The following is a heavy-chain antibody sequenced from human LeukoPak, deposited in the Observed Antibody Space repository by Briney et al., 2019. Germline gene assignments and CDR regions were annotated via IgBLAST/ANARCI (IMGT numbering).Heavy chain of an antibody. V-gene: IGHV4-34*01. CDR3: ARHGTSTTMTTSSGGRIDY. J-gene: IGHJ4*02. CDR1: GGSFSGYY. D-gene: IGHD4-17*01. Sequence: SETLSLTCAVYGGSFSGYYWSWIRQPPGKGLEWIGEINHSGSTNYNPSLKSRVTISVDTSKNQFSLKLSSVTAADTAVYYCARHGTSTTMTTSSGGRIDYWGQGTLVTVSS. CDR2: INHSGST.